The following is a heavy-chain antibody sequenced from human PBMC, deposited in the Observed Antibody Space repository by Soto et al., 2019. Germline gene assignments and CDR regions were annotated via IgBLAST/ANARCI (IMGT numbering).Heavy chain of an antibody. V-gene: IGHV4-38-2*02. D-gene: IGHD5-18*01. CDR1: GDSISSGSY. Sequence: SETLSLTCTVSGDSISSGSYWGWIRQPPGEGPEWIASIYHGGTTFYNPSLKSRISISVDTSKNQFSLRLTSVTAADTATYYCARVHAMVVAGSTFDYWGSGTLVTVSS. J-gene: IGHJ4*03. CDR2: IYHGGTT. CDR3: ARVHAMVVAGSTFDY.